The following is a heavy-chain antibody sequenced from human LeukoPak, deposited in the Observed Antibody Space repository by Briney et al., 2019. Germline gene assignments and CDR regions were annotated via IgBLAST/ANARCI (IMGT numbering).Heavy chain of an antibody. Sequence: GGSLRLSCAASGFTFSYYAMSWVRQAPGKGLEWVSAISGSGGSTYYADSVKGRFTISRDNSKNTLYLQMNSLRAEDTAVYYCAKDHTPSSWYPSGYWGQGTLVTVSS. V-gene: IGHV3-23*01. CDR1: GFTFSYYA. J-gene: IGHJ4*02. D-gene: IGHD6-13*01. CDR3: AKDHTPSSWYPSGY. CDR2: ISGSGGST.